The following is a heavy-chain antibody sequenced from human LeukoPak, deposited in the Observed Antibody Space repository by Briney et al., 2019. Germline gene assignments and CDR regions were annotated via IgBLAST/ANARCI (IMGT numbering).Heavy chain of an antibody. CDR2: IYYSGST. V-gene: IGHV4-59*01. CDR1: GGSISSYY. J-gene: IGHJ6*02. Sequence: SETLSLTCTVSGGSISSYYWSWIRQPPGKGLEWIGYIYYSGSTNYNPSLKSRVTISVDTSKNQFSLKLSSVTAADTAVYYCARDREGGMDVWGQGTTVTASS. CDR3: ARDREGGMDV.